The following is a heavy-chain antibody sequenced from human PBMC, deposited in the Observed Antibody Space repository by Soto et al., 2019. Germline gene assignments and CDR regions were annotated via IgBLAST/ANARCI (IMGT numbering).Heavy chain of an antibody. CDR2: ISSSGSTI. CDR1: GFTFSSYE. J-gene: IGHJ6*03. Sequence: GGSLRLSCAASGFTFSSYEMNWVRQAPGKGLEWVSYISSSGSTIYYADSVKGRFTISRDNAKNSLYLQMNSLRAEDTAVYYCARDRRRDFWSDAHLYYYYYMDVWGKGTTVTVSS. D-gene: IGHD3-3*01. CDR3: ARDRRRDFWSDAHLYYYYYMDV. V-gene: IGHV3-48*03.